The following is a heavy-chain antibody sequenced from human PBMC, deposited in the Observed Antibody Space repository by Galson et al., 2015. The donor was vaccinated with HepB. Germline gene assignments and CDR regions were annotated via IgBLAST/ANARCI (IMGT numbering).Heavy chain of an antibody. CDR2: IIPIFGTA. CDR3: VAPISSCSGFYFPLHY. CDR1: GGTFSSYA. J-gene: IGHJ4*02. D-gene: IGHD3-3*01. Sequence: SVKVSCKASGGTFSSYAIRWVRQAPGQGLEWMGGIIPIFGTATYAQKFQGRVTITADESTSTAYMELSSLRSEDTAVYYCVAPISSCSGFYFPLHYWGQGTLVTVSS. V-gene: IGHV1-69*13.